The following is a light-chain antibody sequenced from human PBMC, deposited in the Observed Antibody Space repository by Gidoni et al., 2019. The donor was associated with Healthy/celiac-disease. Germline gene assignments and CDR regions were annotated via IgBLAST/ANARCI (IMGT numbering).Light chain of an antibody. CDR1: QSVSSSY. V-gene: IGKV3-20*01. CDR2: GAS. Sequence: EIEWTQAPGTLSVSPGERATLSCSASQSVSSSYLAWYQQKPGQPPRLLIYGASSRATGIPDRFSGSGSGTDFTLTISRLQPEDFAVYYCQQYCSSRYSFXXXTKLEIK. CDR3: QQYCSSRYS. J-gene: IGKJ2*03.